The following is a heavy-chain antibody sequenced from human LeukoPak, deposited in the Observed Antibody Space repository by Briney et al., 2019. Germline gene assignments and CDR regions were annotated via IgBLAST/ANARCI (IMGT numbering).Heavy chain of an antibody. V-gene: IGHV4-30-4*01. CDR3: ARVWLIRGYFAFDI. D-gene: IGHD5-18*01. CDR2: IYYSGST. Sequence: SETLSLTCTVSGGSLSSGDYSWSWIRQPPGKGLEWIGYIYYSGSTYYNPSLKSRVTISVDTSKNQFSLKLSSVTAADTAVYYCARVWLIRGYFAFDIWGQGTMVTVSS. J-gene: IGHJ3*02. CDR1: GGSLSSGDYS.